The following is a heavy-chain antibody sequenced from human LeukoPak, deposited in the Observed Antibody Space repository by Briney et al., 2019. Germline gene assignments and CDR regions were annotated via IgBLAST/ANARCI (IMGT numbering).Heavy chain of an antibody. Sequence: SETLSLTCTVSGGSISSYYWSWIRQPPGKGLEWIGYIYYSGSTNYNPSLKSRVTISVDTSKNQFSLKLSSVTAADTAVYYCARASGWYSEFRNDYWGQGTLVTVYS. CDR1: GGSISSYY. J-gene: IGHJ4*02. D-gene: IGHD6-19*01. V-gene: IGHV4-59*01. CDR3: ARASGWYSEFRNDY. CDR2: IYYSGST.